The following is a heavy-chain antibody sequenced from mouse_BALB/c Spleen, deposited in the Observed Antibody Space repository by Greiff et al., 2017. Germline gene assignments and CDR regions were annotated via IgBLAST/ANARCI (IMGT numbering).Heavy chain of an antibody. CDR3: TRIYGNYGYFDY. CDR1: GYTFTSYW. Sequence: QVQLQQPGAELVRPGASVKLSCKASGYTFTSYWINWVKQRPGQGLEWIGNIYPSDSYTNYNQKFKDKATLTVDKSSSTAYMQLSSPTSEDSAVYYCTRIYGNYGYFDYWGQGTTLTVSS. D-gene: IGHD2-1*01. J-gene: IGHJ2*01. V-gene: IGHV1-69*02. CDR2: IYPSDSYT.